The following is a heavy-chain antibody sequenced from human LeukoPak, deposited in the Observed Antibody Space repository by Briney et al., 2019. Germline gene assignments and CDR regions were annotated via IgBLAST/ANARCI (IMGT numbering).Heavy chain of an antibody. CDR1: GYTFTNYA. J-gene: IGHJ6*02. CDR2: INAGNDDT. CDR3: ARERWHCRGNDCYSVYYYGLDV. Sequence: ASVNVSCKASGYTFTNYAFHWVRQAPGQRLEWLGWINAGNDDTKYSQKFQARVTITRDTSASTVYMELSSLTSDDTAVYYCARERWHCRGNDCYSVYYYGLDVWGQGTTVTVS. D-gene: IGHD2-15*01. V-gene: IGHV1-3*01.